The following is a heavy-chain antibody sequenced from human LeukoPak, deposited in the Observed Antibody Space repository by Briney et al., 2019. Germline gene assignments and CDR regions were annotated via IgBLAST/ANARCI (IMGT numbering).Heavy chain of an antibody. CDR1: GFTLRDYW. V-gene: IGHV3-7*04. D-gene: IGHD4-17*01. Sequence: GSLRLSCAATGFTLRDYWMTWVRRPPGKGLEWVANIKRDGSAKYYVDSVKGRFTLSRDNAKDVLYLHMNSLRVEDTAVYYCARDRVRGDYGVDYWGQGTLVTVAS. CDR3: ARDRVRGDYGVDY. J-gene: IGHJ4*02. CDR2: IKRDGSAK.